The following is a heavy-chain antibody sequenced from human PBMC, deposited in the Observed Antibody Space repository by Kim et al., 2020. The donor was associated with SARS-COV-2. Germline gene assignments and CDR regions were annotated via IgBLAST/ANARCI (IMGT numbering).Heavy chain of an antibody. J-gene: IGHJ6*02. V-gene: IGHV1-69*13. CDR1: GGTFSSYA. Sequence: SVKVSCKASGGTFSSYAISWVRQAPGQGLEWMGRIIPIFGTANYAQKFQGRVTITAYESTSTAYMELSSLRSEDTAVYYFARGADTAMVDYYYYGMDVWGQGTTCTVSS. CDR3: ARGADTAMVDYYYYGMDV. D-gene: IGHD5-18*01. CDR2: IIPIFGTA.